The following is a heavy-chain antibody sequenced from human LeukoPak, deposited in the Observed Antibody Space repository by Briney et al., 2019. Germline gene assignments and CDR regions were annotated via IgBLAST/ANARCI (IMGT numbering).Heavy chain of an antibody. D-gene: IGHD2-15*01. J-gene: IGHJ4*02. CDR2: ISGSGGST. CDR3: AKDLWDIVVVVAATNDY. Sequence: PGGSLRLSCAASGFTFSSYAMSWVRQAPGKGLEWVSAISGSGGSTYYADSVKGRFTISRDNSKNTLYLQMNSLRAEDTAVYYCAKDLWDIVVVVAATNDYWGQGALVTVSS. V-gene: IGHV3-23*01. CDR1: GFTFSSYA.